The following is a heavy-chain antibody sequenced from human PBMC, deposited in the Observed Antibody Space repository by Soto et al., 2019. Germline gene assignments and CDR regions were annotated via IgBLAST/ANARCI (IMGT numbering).Heavy chain of an antibody. CDR3: ARDPRKGYSSSWYYYFQH. V-gene: IGHV1-69*06. CDR1: GGTSSSYA. CDR2: IIPIFGTA. Sequence: SVKVSCKASGGTSSSYAISWVRQAPGQGLEWMGGIIPIFGTANYAQKFQGRVTITADKSTSTAYMELSSLRSEDTAVYYCARDPRKGYSSSWYYYFQHWGQGTLVTVSS. D-gene: IGHD6-13*01. J-gene: IGHJ1*01.